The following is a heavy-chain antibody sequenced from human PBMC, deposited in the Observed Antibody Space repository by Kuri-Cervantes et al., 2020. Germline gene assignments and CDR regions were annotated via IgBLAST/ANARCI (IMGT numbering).Heavy chain of an antibody. J-gene: IGHJ4*02. CDR3: ARDTTAMGALFFDY. D-gene: IGHD5-18*01. Sequence: ASVKVSCKASGYTFTNYDINWVRQATGQGLEWMGWMNPNSGNTGYAQRFQGRVTMTRNTSISTAYMELSSLRSEDTAVYCCARDTTAMGALFFDYWGQGTLVTVSS. V-gene: IGHV1-8*01. CDR1: GYTFTNYD. CDR2: MNPNSGNT.